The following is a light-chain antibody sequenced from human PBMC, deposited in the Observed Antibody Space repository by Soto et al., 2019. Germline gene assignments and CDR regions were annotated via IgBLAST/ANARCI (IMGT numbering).Light chain of an antibody. CDR3: QQYNNWPPIT. CDR1: QSVSSSH. Sequence: EIVFTHSPVTLSFSPVERATLSCRASQSVSSSHLAWYQHKPGQAPRLLIYAASSRATGSPDRFSGGGSGTDFTLTISSLQSEDFAVYYCQQYNNWPPITFGQGTRLEIK. CDR2: AAS. J-gene: IGKJ5*01. V-gene: IGKV3-20*01.